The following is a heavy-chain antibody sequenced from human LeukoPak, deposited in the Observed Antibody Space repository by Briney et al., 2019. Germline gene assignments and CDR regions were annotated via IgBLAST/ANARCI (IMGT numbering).Heavy chain of an antibody. J-gene: IGHJ5*02. CDR1: GFTFSSYW. D-gene: IGHD3-3*01. CDR3: ARESGWNDFWSGYYGWFDP. CDR2: INSDGSST. V-gene: IGHV3-74*01. Sequence: QPGGSLRLSCAASGFTFSSYWMHWVRQAPGKGPVWVSRINSDGSSTSYADSVKGRFTIPRDNAKNTLYLQMNSLRAEDTAVYYCARESGWNDFWSGYYGWFDPWGQGTLVTVSS.